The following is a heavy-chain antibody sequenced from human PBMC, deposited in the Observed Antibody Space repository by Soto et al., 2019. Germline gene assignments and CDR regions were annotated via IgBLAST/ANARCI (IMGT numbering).Heavy chain of an antibody. V-gene: IGHV3-30-3*01. CDR3: AREDDYGYRYINYGLDV. D-gene: IGHD4-17*01. Sequence: GGSLRLPCAASGFTFNIYALHWVRQAPGKGLEWVAVISFDGTKKYYSDSVKGRFTISRDNLKNTLYLQMNNLRVEDAALYFCAREDDYGYRYINYGLDVWVQGTTVTVSS. J-gene: IGHJ6*02. CDR1: GFTFNIYA. CDR2: ISFDGTKK.